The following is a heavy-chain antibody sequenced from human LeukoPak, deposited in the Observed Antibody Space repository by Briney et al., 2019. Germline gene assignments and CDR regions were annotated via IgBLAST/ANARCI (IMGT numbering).Heavy chain of an antibody. D-gene: IGHD3-10*01. CDR2: MYTSGST. CDR3: ARVRLWFGDHLDDY. J-gene: IGHJ4*02. CDR1: GGSISSYY. Sequence: SETLSLTCTVSGGSISSYYWSWIRQPAGKGLEWIGRMYTSGSTNYNPSLKSRVTISVDTSKNQFSLKLSSVTAADTAVYYCARVRLWFGDHLDDYWGQGTLVTVSS. V-gene: IGHV4-4*07.